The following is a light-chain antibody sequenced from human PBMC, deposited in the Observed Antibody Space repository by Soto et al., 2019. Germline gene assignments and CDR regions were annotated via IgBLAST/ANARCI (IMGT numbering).Light chain of an antibody. CDR2: SAS. CDR1: RGINTY. J-gene: IGKJ1*01. V-gene: IGKV1-39*01. Sequence: DIQMTQSPSSLSASIGDRVTITCRASRGINTYVNWYQQKPGKAPKLLIFSASTLQSGVPSRFSGGGPGTDFTFTISSLLPEDFATYYCQQTYTTPRTFGQGTKVDI. CDR3: QQTYTTPRT.